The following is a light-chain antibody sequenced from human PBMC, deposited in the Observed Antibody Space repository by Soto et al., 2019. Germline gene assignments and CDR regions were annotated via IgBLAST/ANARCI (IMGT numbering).Light chain of an antibody. CDR3: QQYESLPLT. J-gene: IGKJ5*01. V-gene: IGKV1-33*01. Sequence: DTQMTQSPSSLSAPVGDRVTITCQARKDINKNLIWHQQKPGTAPKLLNYDASDLEAGVPSRFSGSGSGTGFTFTISILQPEDFATYYCQQYESLPLTFGQGTRLEIK. CDR1: KDINKN. CDR2: DAS.